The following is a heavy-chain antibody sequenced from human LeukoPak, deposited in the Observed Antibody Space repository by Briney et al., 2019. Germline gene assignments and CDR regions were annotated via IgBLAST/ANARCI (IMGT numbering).Heavy chain of an antibody. CDR1: GYSINSGYD. CDR2: ISHSGST. Sequence: KPSETLSLTCAVSGYSINSGYDWGWVRQPPGKGLEWIGSISHSGSTRYTPSLKSRVTISVDTSKNQFSLKLNSVTAPDTAVYYCARGPDAYNAQYWGQGILVTVSS. D-gene: IGHD5-24*01. J-gene: IGHJ4*02. CDR3: ARGPDAYNAQY. V-gene: IGHV4-38-2*01.